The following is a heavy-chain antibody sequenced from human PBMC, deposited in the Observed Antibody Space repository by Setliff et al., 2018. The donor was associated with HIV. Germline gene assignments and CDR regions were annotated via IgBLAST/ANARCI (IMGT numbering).Heavy chain of an antibody. Sequence: PSETLSLTCAVYGESFSGFYWNWIRQPPGKGLEWIGEINPSGSTNYNPSLKSRVTISVDTSKNQFSLKLSSVIAADTAVYYCARSYSYGYNWFDPWGQGTLVTVSS. CDR3: ARSYSYGYNWFDP. D-gene: IGHD5-18*01. CDR2: INPSGST. CDR1: GESFSGFY. J-gene: IGHJ5*02. V-gene: IGHV4-34*01.